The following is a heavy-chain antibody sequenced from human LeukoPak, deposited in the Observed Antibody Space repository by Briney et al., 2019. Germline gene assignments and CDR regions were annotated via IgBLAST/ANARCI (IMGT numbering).Heavy chain of an antibody. CDR3: ARLIRNYYYYMDV. CDR2: IYYSGST. J-gene: IGHJ6*03. V-gene: IGHV4-39*01. Sequence: SETLSLTCAVYGGSFSGYYWGWIRQPPGKGLEWIGSIYYSGSTYYNPSLKSRVTISVDTSKNQFSLKLSSVTAADTAVYYCARLIRNYYYYMDVWGKGTTVTVSS. CDR1: GGSFSGYY.